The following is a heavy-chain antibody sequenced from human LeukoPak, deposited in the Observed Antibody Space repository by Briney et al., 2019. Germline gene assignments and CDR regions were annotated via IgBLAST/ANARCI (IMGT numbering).Heavy chain of an antibody. CDR2: ISLSGST. Sequence: SETLSLTCAVYGGSFSDYYWSWIRQPPGKGLEWIGEISLSGSTNYNPSVKSRVTMSVDTSKSQVSVKVSSVTAADTSVYYCASGNFYNGMDVWGQGTTVTVSS. CDR3: ASGNFYNGMDV. V-gene: IGHV4-34*01. J-gene: IGHJ6*02. CDR1: GGSFSDYY.